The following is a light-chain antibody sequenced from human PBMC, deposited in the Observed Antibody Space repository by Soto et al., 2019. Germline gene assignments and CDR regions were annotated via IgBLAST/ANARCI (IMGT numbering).Light chain of an antibody. Sequence: FVLTQSPVTLSLSPGEGVTLSCRASQSVGSTSLAWYQQKPGQAPRLLIYDTSSRATGIPARFSGSGSGTDFTLTISRLEPEDFAVYYCQQCGVSPWTFGQGTKVEI. V-gene: IGKV3-20*01. CDR3: QQCGVSPWT. J-gene: IGKJ1*01. CDR1: QSVGSTS. CDR2: DTS.